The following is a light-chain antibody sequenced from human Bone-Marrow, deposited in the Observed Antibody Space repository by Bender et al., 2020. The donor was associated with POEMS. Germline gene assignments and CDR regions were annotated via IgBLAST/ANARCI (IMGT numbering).Light chain of an antibody. CDR2: EVT. CDR1: SNDVGGFDL. J-gene: IGLJ2*01. CDR3: SSYARSQVR. Sequence: QSALTQPASVSGSPGQSTTIACTGTSNDVGGFDLVSWYQQYPGKVPKLLIYEVTKRPSGVSSRLSGSKSGNTAFLMISGLQADDEADYFCSSYARSQVRFGGGTKLTVL. V-gene: IGLV2-23*02.